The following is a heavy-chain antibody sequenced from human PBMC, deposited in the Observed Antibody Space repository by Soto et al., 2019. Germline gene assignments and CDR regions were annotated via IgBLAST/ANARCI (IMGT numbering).Heavy chain of an antibody. J-gene: IGHJ5*02. CDR1: GFTFSSYS. CDR2: ISSSSSTI. D-gene: IGHD4-17*01. Sequence: EVQLVESGGGLVQPGGSLRLSCAASGFTFSSYSMNWVRQAPGKGLEWVSYISSSSSTIYYADSVKGRFTISRDNAKNSLYLQMSSLRDEDTAVYYCARLYGDLNWFDPWGQGTLVTVSS. CDR3: ARLYGDLNWFDP. V-gene: IGHV3-48*02.